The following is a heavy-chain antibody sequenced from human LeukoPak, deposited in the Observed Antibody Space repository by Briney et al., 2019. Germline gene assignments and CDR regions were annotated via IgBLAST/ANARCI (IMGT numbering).Heavy chain of an antibody. V-gene: IGHV3-23*01. CDR1: GYPFSRYA. CDR2: ISGSDGSR. J-gene: IGHJ4*02. CDR3: AKQVSCDTTTCYSGMPPDY. Sequence: GGSLRLSCAASGYPFSRYAMSWVRQTPERGLEWVSVISGSDGSRYYADSVKGRFTISRDDSRNTVYLQMNNLRAEDTAVYYCAKQVSCDTTTCYSGMPPDYWGQGTLVTVSS. D-gene: IGHD2/OR15-2a*01.